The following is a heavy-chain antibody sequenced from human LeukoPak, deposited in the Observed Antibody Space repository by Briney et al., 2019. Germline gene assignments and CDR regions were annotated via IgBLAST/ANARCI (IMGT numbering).Heavy chain of an antibody. CDR3: ARGTAVADTDGYFDY. CDR2: IIPIFGTA. D-gene: IGHD6-19*01. V-gene: IGHV1-69*13. CDR1: GGTLSSYA. J-gene: IGHJ4*02. Sequence: ASVKVSCKASGGTLSSYAISWVRQAPGQGLEWMGGIIPIFGTANYAQKFQGRVTITADESTSTAYMELSSLRSEDTAVYYCARGTAVADTDGYFDYWGQGTLVTVSS.